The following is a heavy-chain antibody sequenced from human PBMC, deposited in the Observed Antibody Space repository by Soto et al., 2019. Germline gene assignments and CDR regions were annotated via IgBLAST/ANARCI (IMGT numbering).Heavy chain of an antibody. CDR3: ARQLRWPSGPYGMDV. Sequence: ASVKVSCKASGYTFTGYYMHWVRQAPGQGLEWMGWINPNSGGTNYAQKFQGRVTMTRDTSISTAYMELSRLRSDDTAVYYCARQLRWPSGPYGMDVWGQGTLVTVSS. CDR2: INPNSGGT. J-gene: IGHJ6*02. CDR1: GYTFTGYY. V-gene: IGHV1-2*02. D-gene: IGHD1-7*01.